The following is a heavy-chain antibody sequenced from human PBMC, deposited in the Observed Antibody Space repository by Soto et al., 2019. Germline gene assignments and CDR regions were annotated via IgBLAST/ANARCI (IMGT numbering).Heavy chain of an antibody. Sequence: GGSLRVSCAASGFTLSNYAVNWGRQAPGKGLEWVSYISSDGRYIYHGDSGKGRFTISRDNARNSVYLQMNSLRDEDTAVYYCARIKLVDFFFINVDVYDMDVWGQGTPVTVSS. V-gene: IGHV3-48*03. CDR1: GFTLSNYA. CDR3: ARIKLVDFFFINVDVYDMDV. D-gene: IGHD2-15*01. J-gene: IGHJ6*02. CDR2: ISSDGRYI.